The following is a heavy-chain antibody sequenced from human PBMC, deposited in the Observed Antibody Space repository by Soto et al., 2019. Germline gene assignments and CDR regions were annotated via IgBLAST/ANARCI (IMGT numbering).Heavy chain of an antibody. CDR2: IWYDGSNK. CDR1: GFSFSRYG. D-gene: IGHD3-16*02. Sequence: PGGSLRLSCAASGFSFSRYGMHWVRQAPGKGLEWVAVIWYDGSNKYYVDSVKGRFTISRDNSKNTLSLQMNSLRAEDTAVYYCARDGEDYIRGSYRYFDYWGQGA. V-gene: IGHV3-33*01. J-gene: IGHJ4*02. CDR3: ARDGEDYIRGSYRYFDY.